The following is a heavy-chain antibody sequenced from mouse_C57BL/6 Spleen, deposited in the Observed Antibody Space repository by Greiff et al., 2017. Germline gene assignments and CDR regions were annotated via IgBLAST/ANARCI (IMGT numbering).Heavy chain of an antibody. D-gene: IGHD1-1*01. CDR3: ARYYYGSSYFDY. V-gene: IGHV3-6*01. J-gene: IGHJ2*01. CDR1: GYSITSGYY. CDR2: ISYDGSN. Sequence: EVKLQESGPGLVKPSQSLSLTCSVTGYSITSGYYWIWIRQFPGNKLEWMGYISYDGSNNYNPSLKNRISITRDTSKTQFFLKLNSVTTEDTATYYCARYYYGSSYFDYWGQGTTLTVSS.